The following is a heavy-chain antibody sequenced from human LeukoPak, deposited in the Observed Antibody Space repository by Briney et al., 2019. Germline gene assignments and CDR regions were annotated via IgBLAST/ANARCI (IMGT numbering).Heavy chain of an antibody. CDR3: ARDYYVSGDY. D-gene: IGHD3-10*01. J-gene: IGHJ4*02. CDR2: IKSDGSST. CDR1: GFTFSNYW. V-gene: IGHV3-74*01. Sequence: GGSLRLSCAASGFTFSNYWMLWVRQAPGKGLVWVSRIKSDGSSTGYADSVKGRFTISRGNAKNTLYLQMNSLRAEDTAVYYCARDYYVSGDYWGRGTLVTVSS.